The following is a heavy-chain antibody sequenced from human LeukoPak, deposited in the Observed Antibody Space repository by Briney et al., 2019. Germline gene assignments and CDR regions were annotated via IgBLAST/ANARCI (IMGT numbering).Heavy chain of an antibody. CDR2: IYPGDSET. CDR1: GYSFTGYW. V-gene: IGHV5-51*01. D-gene: IGHD2-21*02. CDR3: ARQVGDFGFDC. J-gene: IGHJ4*02. Sequence: GESLKISCKGSGYSFTGYWIAWVRQMPGKGLEWMGIIYPGDSETRYSPSFQGQVTISADTSISTAYLQWSSLKASDTAMYYCARQVGDFGFDCWGQGTLVTVSS.